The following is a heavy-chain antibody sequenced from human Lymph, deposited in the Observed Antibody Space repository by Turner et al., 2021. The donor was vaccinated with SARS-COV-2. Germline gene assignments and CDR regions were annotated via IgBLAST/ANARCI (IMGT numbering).Heavy chain of an antibody. CDR2: IYYSGST. CDR3: ARAVGAFGVVTNFDY. V-gene: IGHV4-59*01. Sequence: QVQLQESGPGLVKPSETLSLTCTVSGGSISSYYWSWIRQPPGKGLEWIGYIYYSGSTNYNPARKSRVTISVDTSKNQFSMKLSSVTAADMAVYYCARAVGAFGVVTNFDYWGQGTLVTVSS. CDR1: GGSISSYY. D-gene: IGHD3-3*01. J-gene: IGHJ4*02.